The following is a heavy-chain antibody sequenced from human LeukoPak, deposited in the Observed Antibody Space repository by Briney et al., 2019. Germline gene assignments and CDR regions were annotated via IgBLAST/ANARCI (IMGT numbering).Heavy chain of an antibody. V-gene: IGHV3-21*01. CDR2: ISSSSSYI. Sequence: PGGSLRLSCAASGFTFSSYSMNWVRQAPGKGLEWVSSISSSSSYIYYADSVKGRFTISRDNAKNSLYLQMNSLRAEDTAVYYCARDVGAAAGTLTSDYWGQGTLVTVSS. D-gene: IGHD6-13*01. J-gene: IGHJ4*02. CDR1: GFTFSSYS. CDR3: ARDVGAAAGTLTSDY.